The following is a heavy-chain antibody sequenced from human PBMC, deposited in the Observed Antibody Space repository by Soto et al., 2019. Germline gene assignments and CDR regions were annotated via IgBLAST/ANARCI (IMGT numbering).Heavy chain of an antibody. D-gene: IGHD4-4*01. CDR1: GGSISSYY. CDR2: IYYSGIT. V-gene: IGHV4-39*07. J-gene: IGHJ4*02. CDR3: ARTTEKDGKEGLDY. Sequence: SETLSLTCTVSGGSISSYYWGWIRQPPGKGLEWIGSIYYSGITYYNPSLKSRVTISEDTSKNQFSLKLNSLTAADTAVYYCARTTEKDGKEGLDYWGQGTLVTVSS.